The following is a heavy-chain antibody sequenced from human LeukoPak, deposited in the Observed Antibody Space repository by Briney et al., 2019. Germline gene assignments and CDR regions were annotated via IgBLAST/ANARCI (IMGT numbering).Heavy chain of an antibody. CDR3: ARDTRDFWSGYPTVAFDY. CDR2: ISGSGGST. J-gene: IGHJ4*02. Sequence: PGGSLRLSCAASGFTFSSYAMSWVRQAPGKGLEWVSAISGSGGSTYYADSVKGRFTISRDNSKNTLYLQMNSLRAEDTAVYYCARDTRDFWSGYPTVAFDYWGQGTLVTVSS. D-gene: IGHD3-3*01. V-gene: IGHV3-23*01. CDR1: GFTFSSYA.